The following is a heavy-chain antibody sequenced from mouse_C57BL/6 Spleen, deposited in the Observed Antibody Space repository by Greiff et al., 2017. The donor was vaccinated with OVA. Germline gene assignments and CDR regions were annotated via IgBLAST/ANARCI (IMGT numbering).Heavy chain of an antibody. CDR3: ARAIYSNYPDY. D-gene: IGHD2-5*01. Sequence: QVQLQQPGAELVMPGASVKLSCKASGYTFTSYWMHWVKQRPGQGLEWIGEIDPSDSYTNYNQKFKGKSTLTVDKSSSTAYMQLSSLTSEDSAVYYCARAIYSNYPDYWGQGTTLTVSS. J-gene: IGHJ2*01. CDR2: IDPSDSYT. V-gene: IGHV1-69*01. CDR1: GYTFTSYW.